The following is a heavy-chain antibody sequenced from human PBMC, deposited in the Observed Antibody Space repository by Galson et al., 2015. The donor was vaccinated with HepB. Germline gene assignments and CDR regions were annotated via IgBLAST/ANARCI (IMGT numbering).Heavy chain of an antibody. D-gene: IGHD6-19*01. CDR3: AREGGWSAFDI. CDR2: IYYSGTT. Sequence: SETLSLTCTVSGGSSSRYYWSWIRQSPGKGLEWIGYIYYSGTTNYNPSLRSRVAITVDMSKIQFSLTLSSVTAADSAVYYCAREGGWSAFDIWGQGTMVTVSS. CDR1: GGSSSRYY. V-gene: IGHV4-59*01. J-gene: IGHJ3*02.